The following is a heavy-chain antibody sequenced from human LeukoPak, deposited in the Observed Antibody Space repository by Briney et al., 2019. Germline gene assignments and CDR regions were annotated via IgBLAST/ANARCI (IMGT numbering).Heavy chain of an antibody. CDR2: ISSSGSTI. CDR3: AELGITMIGGV. D-gene: IGHD3-10*02. Sequence: GGSLRLSCAASGFTLSSYEMNWVRQAPGKGLEGVSYISSSGSTIYYAGSVKGRFTISRDNAKNSLYLQMNSLRAEDTAVYYCAELGITMIGGVWGKGTTVTISS. V-gene: IGHV3-48*03. J-gene: IGHJ6*04. CDR1: GFTLSSYE.